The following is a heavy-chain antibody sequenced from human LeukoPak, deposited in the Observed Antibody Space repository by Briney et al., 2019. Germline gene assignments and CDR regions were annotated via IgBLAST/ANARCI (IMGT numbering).Heavy chain of an antibody. V-gene: IGHV3-30*04. CDR3: ARGSKYTSRWSRNKWFDP. D-gene: IGHD6-13*01. CDR2: ILYDGSNK. CDR1: EFTFSSYA. Sequence: PGRSLRLSCAASEFTFSSYAMHWVRQAPGKGLEWVAVILYDGSNKYYADSVKGRFTISRDNSKNTLYLQMNSLRAEDTAVYYCARGSKYTSRWSRNKWFDPWGQGTLVTVSS. J-gene: IGHJ5*02.